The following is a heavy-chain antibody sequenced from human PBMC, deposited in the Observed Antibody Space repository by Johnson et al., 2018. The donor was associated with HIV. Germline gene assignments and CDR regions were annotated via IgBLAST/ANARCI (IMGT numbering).Heavy chain of an antibody. V-gene: IGHV3-53*01. J-gene: IGHJ3*02. CDR1: GFTISSNY. Sequence: VQLVESGGGLIQPGGSLRLSCAASGFTISSNYMSWVRQAPGTGLEWVSVMYSDGRTFYADSVKGRLTTSRDNSKNTLYLQMNSLRADDTAVYYCARSVALVRGAFDIWGQGTIVTVSS. CDR3: ARSVALVRGAFDI. CDR2: MYSDGRT. D-gene: IGHD2-21*01.